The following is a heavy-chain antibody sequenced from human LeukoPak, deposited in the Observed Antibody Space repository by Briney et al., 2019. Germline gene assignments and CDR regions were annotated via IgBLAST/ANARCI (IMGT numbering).Heavy chain of an antibody. CDR1: GFTFSSYE. V-gene: IGHV3-48*03. Sequence: PGGSLRLSCAASGFTFSSYEMNWVRQAPGKGLEWVSYISSSGSTIYYADSVKGRFTISRDNSKNTLYLQMNSLRAEDTAVYYCAKPPRHGSGSYYPDYWGQGTLVTVSS. D-gene: IGHD3-10*01. J-gene: IGHJ4*02. CDR3: AKPPRHGSGSYYPDY. CDR2: ISSSGSTI.